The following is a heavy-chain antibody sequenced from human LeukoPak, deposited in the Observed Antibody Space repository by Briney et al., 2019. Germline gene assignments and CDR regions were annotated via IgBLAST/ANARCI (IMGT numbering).Heavy chain of an antibody. CDR2: IKQDGSEK. V-gene: IGHV3-7*01. Sequence: PGGSLRLSCAASGFTFSSYWMSWVRQAPGKGLEWVANIKQDGSEKYYVDSVKGPFTISRDNAKNSLYLQMNSLRAEDTAVYYCARVRTYYDILTGYHEQYYFDYWGQGTLVTVSS. CDR3: ARVRTYYDILTGYHEQYYFDY. D-gene: IGHD3-9*01. CDR1: GFTFSSYW. J-gene: IGHJ4*02.